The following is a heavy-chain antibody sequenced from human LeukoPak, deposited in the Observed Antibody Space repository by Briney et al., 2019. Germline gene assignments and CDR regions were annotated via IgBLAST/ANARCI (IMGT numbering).Heavy chain of an antibody. J-gene: IGHJ4*02. D-gene: IGHD2-15*01. CDR3: ATELQWSFYY. CDR1: GFTFSSYA. V-gene: IGHV3-23*01. Sequence: GGSLRLSCAASGFTFSSYAMTWVRQTPEKGLQWVSAISGAGGNTYYADSVKGRFTISRDNAKNSLYLQMDSLRAEDTAVYYCATELQWSFYYWGQGTLVTVSS. CDR2: ISGAGGNT.